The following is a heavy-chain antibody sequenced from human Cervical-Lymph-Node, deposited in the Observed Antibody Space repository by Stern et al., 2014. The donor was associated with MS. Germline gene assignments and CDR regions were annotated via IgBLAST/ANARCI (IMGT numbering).Heavy chain of an antibody. D-gene: IGHD3-9*01. CDR3: AKGTYDDILTGISAYPDLDY. CDR1: GFTFNNYA. CDR2: IIGSGVGT. V-gene: IGHV3-23*01. J-gene: IGHJ4*02. Sequence: EVQLLESGGGLVQPGGSLRLSCAASGFTFNNYAMSWVRQAPGKGLEWVSSIIGSGVGTYYAHSVKGRFTLSRDTSQNTTYLQMNSLRAEDTAVYYCAKGTYDDILTGISAYPDLDYWGQGTLITVSS.